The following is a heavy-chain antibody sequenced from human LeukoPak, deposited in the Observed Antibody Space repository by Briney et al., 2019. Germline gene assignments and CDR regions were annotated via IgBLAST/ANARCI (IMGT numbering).Heavy chain of an antibody. V-gene: IGHV3-48*02. CDR2: ISASSTTI. D-gene: IGHD4-23*01. CDR1: GFTFSNYN. J-gene: IGHJ4*02. CDR3: ARDYGGHGEYFDY. Sequence: GGSLRLSCAASGFTFSNYNVNWVRQAPGKGLEWVSYISASSTTIYYADSVKGRFTTSRDNAKNSVYLQMNSLRDEDTAVYYCARDYGGHGEYFDYWGQETLVTVSS.